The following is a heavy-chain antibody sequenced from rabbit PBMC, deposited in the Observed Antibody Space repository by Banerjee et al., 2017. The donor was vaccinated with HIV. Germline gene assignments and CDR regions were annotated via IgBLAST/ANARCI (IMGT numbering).Heavy chain of an antibody. V-gene: IGHV1S45*01. D-gene: IGHD8-1*01. CDR2: INSNTGNT. J-gene: IGHJ4*01. Sequence: QQQLEESGGGLVKPGGTLTLTCKASGFDFSSSYYMCWVRQAPGKGLELIACINSNTGNTVYASWAKGPFTISKTSSTTVTLQMTSLTAADTATYFCARAYAGSSDFFNLWGQGTLVTVS. CDR1: GFDFSSSYY. CDR3: ARAYAGSSDFFNL.